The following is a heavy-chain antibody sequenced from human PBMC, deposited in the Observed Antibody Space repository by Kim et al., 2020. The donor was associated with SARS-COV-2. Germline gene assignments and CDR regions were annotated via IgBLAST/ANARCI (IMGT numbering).Heavy chain of an antibody. D-gene: IGHD3-10*01. Sequence: AQKFQGRVTMTRNTSISTAYMGLSSLRSEDTAVYYCASGYGSGSYHWFDPWGQGTLVTVSS. CDR3: ASGYGSGSYHWFDP. V-gene: IGHV1-8*01. J-gene: IGHJ5*02.